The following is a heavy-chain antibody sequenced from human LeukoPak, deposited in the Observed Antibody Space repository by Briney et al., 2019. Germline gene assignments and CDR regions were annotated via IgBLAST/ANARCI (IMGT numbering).Heavy chain of an antibody. CDR3: ARYGRGSSGFFDY. CDR1: GGSISSSSYY. Sequence: SETLSLTCTVSGGSISSSSYYWGWIRQPPGKGLEWIGSIYYSGSTYYNPSLKSRVTISVDTSKNQFSLKLSSVTAADTAVYYCARYGRGSSGFFDYWGQGTLVTVSS. J-gene: IGHJ4*02. CDR2: IYYSGST. V-gene: IGHV4-39*07. D-gene: IGHD6-19*01.